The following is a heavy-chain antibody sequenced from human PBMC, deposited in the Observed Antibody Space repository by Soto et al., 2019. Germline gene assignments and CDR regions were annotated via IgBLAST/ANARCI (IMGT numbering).Heavy chain of an antibody. CDR3: ARVHSSSWYDAFDI. CDR1: GGTFSSYA. V-gene: IGHV1-69*13. J-gene: IGHJ3*02. D-gene: IGHD6-13*01. CDR2: IILICGTA. Sequence: SVKASCKASGGTFSSYAISWVRPAPGQAVAWMGGIILICGTANFAQKFQGRVPLTADESTSAAYMEPSTLRSEDTAVYYCARVHSSSWYDAFDIWR.